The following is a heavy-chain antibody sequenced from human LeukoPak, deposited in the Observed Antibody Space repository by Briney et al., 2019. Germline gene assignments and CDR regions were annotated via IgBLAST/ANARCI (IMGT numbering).Heavy chain of an antibody. Sequence: GGSLRLSCAASGFTLSSYEMHWVRQAPGKGLVWVSRINSDGSRTGYADSVKGRFTISRDNAKNTLYLQMNSLRAEDTAIYYCARELPREVTLDYWGQGTLVTAS. D-gene: IGHD2-21*02. V-gene: IGHV3-74*01. CDR2: INSDGSRT. CDR1: GFTLSSYE. CDR3: ARELPREVTLDY. J-gene: IGHJ4*02.